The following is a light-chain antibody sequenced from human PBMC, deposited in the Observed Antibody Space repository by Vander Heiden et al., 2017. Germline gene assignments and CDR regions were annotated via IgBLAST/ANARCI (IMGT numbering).Light chain of an antibody. J-gene: IGKJ1*01. V-gene: IGKV1-5*03. CDR1: ENIDDW. CDR3: KQDYSYSWS. CDR2: RAS. Sequence: DIQMTQSRSTLSASVGDRVTITCRASENIDDWLAWYQQKPGRAPEVLIYRASSLETWVPSRFSGSGYGTQFTLTISSLQPDDFATYYCKQDYSYSWSFGQGTKVDIK.